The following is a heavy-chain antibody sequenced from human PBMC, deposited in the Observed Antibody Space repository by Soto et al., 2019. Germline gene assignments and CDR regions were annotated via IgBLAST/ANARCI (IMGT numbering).Heavy chain of an antibody. V-gene: IGHV3-9*01. Sequence: EVQLVESGGGLVQPGRSLRLSCAASGFTFDDYAMHWVRQAPGKGLEWVSGISWNSGSIGYADSVKGRFTISRDNAKNSLYLQMNSLRAEDTALYYCAKDTRRWGKDHAFDIWGQGTMVTVSS. D-gene: IGHD3-16*01. CDR1: GFTFDDYA. CDR2: ISWNSGSI. CDR3: AKDTRRWGKDHAFDI. J-gene: IGHJ3*02.